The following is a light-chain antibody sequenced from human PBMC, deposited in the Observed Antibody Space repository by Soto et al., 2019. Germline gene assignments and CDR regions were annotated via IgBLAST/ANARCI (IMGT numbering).Light chain of an antibody. CDR2: GAS. Sequence: EIVLTQSPGTLSLSPGDRATLSCRASQTISSTYLAWYQQKPGQAHRLLIYGASTRATGIPARFSGSGSETEFTLTISSLQSEDFAVYYCQQYNNWPPITFGQGTRLEIK. CDR3: QQYNNWPPIT. CDR1: QTISSTY. V-gene: IGKV3-15*01. J-gene: IGKJ5*01.